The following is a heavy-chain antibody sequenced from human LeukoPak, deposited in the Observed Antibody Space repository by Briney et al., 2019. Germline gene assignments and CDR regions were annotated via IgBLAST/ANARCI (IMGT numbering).Heavy chain of an antibody. Sequence: GGSLRLSCAASGFIFSGSAIHWVRQASGKGLEWVGRIRNKANNYATTYGASVKGRFSIPRDDSKNTAYLQMNSLKTEDTAMYYCTSWHYDSSGYFASYWGQGTLVTVSS. CDR3: TSWHYDSSGYFASY. J-gene: IGHJ4*02. CDR1: GFIFSGSA. V-gene: IGHV3-73*01. D-gene: IGHD3-22*01. CDR2: IRNKANNYAT.